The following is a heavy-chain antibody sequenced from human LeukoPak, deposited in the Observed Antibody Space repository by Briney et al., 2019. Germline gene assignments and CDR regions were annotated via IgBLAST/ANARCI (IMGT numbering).Heavy chain of an antibody. CDR3: TTDGSSGYYYGY. Sequence: GGTLRLSCAASGFTFSSYGMNRVRQAPGKGLEWVSSISSSSSYIYYADSVKGRFTISRDNAKNSLYLQMNSLKTEDTAVYYCTTDGSSGYYYGYWGQGTLVTVSS. CDR2: ISSSSSYI. CDR1: GFTFSSYG. D-gene: IGHD3-22*01. J-gene: IGHJ4*02. V-gene: IGHV3-21*03.